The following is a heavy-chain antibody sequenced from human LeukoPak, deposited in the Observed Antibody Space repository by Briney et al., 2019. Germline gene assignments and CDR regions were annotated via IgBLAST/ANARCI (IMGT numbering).Heavy chain of an antibody. Sequence: GTSVKVSCKASGFTFTSSAMQRVRHARGQRLEWIGWIVVGSGNTNYAQKFQERVTITRDMSTSTAYMELSSLGSEDTAVYYCAAERGYYDNGGAFDICGQGTMVTVSS. J-gene: IGHJ3*02. D-gene: IGHD3-22*01. V-gene: IGHV1-58*02. CDR1: GFTFTSSA. CDR2: IVVGSGNT. CDR3: AAERGYYDNGGAFDI.